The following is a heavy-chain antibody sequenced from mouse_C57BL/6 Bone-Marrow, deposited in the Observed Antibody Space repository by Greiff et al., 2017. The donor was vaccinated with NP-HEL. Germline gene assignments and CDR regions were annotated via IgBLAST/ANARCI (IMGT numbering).Heavy chain of an antibody. D-gene: IGHD2-4*01. CDR1: GYSFTDYN. V-gene: IGHV1-39*01. Sequence: QLEESGPELVKPGASVKISCKASGYSFTDYNMNWVKQSNGKSLEWIGVINPNYGTTSYNQKFKGKATLTVDQSSSTAYMQLNSLTSEDSAVYYCARGDDYDYYYAMDYWGQGTSVTVSS. CDR2: INPNYGTT. CDR3: ARGDDYDYYYAMDY. J-gene: IGHJ4*01.